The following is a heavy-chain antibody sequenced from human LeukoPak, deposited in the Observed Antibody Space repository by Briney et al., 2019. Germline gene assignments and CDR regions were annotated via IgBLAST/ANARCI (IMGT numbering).Heavy chain of an antibody. D-gene: IGHD3-10*01. V-gene: IGHV3-74*01. CDR1: GFTFSSYW. Sequence: PGGSLRLSCAASGFTFSSYWMHWVRQAPGKGLVWVSRTNTDGSSTSYADSVKGRFTISRDNAKNTLYLQMNSLRAEDTAAYYCARSSVRGVDYWGQGTLVTVSS. CDR2: TNTDGSST. CDR3: ARSSVRGVDY. J-gene: IGHJ4*02.